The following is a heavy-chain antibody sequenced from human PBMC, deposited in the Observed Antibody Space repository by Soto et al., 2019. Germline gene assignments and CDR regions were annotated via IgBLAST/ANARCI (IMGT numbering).Heavy chain of an antibody. CDR2: KHHSGST. D-gene: IGHD6-19*01. CDR3: ASSSGWWRLDV. J-gene: IGHJ6*02. V-gene: IGHV4-4*02. CDR1: GDSINNGFW. Sequence: QVQLQESGPGLVKPSETLSLTCGVSGDSINNGFWWTWVRQPPGKGLEWIGEKHHSGSTNYSLSLKSRVSISLDKSKNQFSLNLSSVTAADTAVYFCASSSGWWRLDVWGQGTTVTVSS.